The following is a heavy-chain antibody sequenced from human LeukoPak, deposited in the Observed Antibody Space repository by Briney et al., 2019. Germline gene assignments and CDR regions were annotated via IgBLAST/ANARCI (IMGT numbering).Heavy chain of an antibody. J-gene: IGHJ2*01. CDR1: GGSISTYY. Sequence: SETLSLTCTVSGGSISTYYWSWIRQPPGKGLQWMGYIYYRGSTNYNPSLKSRVTISLDTSKNQFSLKLSSVTAADTAVYYCARGGYTTGGYWYLDLWGRGTLVTVSS. CDR3: ARGGYTTGGYWYLDL. D-gene: IGHD4-17*01. V-gene: IGHV4-59*01. CDR2: IYYRGST.